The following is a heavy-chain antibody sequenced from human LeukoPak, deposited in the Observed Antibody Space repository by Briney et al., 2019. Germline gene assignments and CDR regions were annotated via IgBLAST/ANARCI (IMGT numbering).Heavy chain of an antibody. D-gene: IGHD5-12*01. V-gene: IGHV4-31*03. CDR3: ARMTVGLNGGYADY. CDR1: GGSISSGGYY. CDR2: IYYSGST. Sequence: PSETLSLTCTVSGGSISSGGYYWRWIRQHPGKGLEWIGYIYYSGSTYYNPSLKSRVTISVDTSKNQFSLKLSSVTAADTAVYYCARMTVGLNGGYADYWGQGTLVTVSS. J-gene: IGHJ4*02.